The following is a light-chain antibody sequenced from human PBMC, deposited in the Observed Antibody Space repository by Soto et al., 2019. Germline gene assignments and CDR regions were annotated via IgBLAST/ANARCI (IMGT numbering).Light chain of an antibody. CDR1: QSISSY. J-gene: IGKJ1*01. CDR3: QQSYSTPWT. Sequence: DIQMTQSPSSLSASVGDRVTITCRASQSISSYLNWYQQKPGKAPKLLIYAASSLQSGVPSRFSGSGYGTDFTLTISSLQPEDFATYYCQQSYSTPWTFGQGTEVEIK. V-gene: IGKV1-39*01. CDR2: AAS.